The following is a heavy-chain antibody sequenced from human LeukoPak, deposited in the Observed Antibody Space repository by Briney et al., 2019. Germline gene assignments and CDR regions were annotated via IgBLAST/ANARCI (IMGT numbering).Heavy chain of an antibody. D-gene: IGHD2-2*01. V-gene: IGHV3-43*01. CDR3: TKDRYCATTNCPLDY. CDR2: ISGDGYST. Sequence: GGSLRLSCAASGFTFDEYIMHWVRQAPGKGLEWVSLISGDGYSTYYADSVKGRFTISRDNSKNSLYLQMDSLRTEDTALYYCTKDRYCATTNCPLDYWGQATLVTVSP. CDR1: GFTFDEYI. J-gene: IGHJ4*02.